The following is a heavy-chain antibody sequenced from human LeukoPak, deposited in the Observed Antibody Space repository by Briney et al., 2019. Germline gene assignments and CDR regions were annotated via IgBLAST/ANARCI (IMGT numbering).Heavy chain of an antibody. CDR3: AKNNYYDSSGYKPNDAFDI. V-gene: IGHV3-30*02. CDR2: IRDDGSNK. Sequence: PGGSLRLSCAASGFTFSSYGMHWVRQAPGQGLEWVAFIRDDGSNKYYADSVKGRFTISRDNSKNTLYLQMNSLRAEDTAVYYCAKNNYYDSSGYKPNDAFDIRGQGTMVTVSS. J-gene: IGHJ3*02. D-gene: IGHD3-22*01. CDR1: GFTFSSYG.